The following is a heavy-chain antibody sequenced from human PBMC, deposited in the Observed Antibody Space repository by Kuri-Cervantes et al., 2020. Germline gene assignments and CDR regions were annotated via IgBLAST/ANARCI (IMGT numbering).Heavy chain of an antibody. V-gene: IGHV4-59*01. CDR3: ARVKYDFWSAPISMDV. CDR1: GGSISSYY. Sequence: GSLRLSCTVSGGSISSYYWSWIRQPPGKGLEWIGYIYYSGSTNYNPSLKSRVTISVDTSKNQFSLKLSSVTAADTAVYYCARVKYDFWSAPISMDVWGQGTTVTVSS. J-gene: IGHJ6*02. CDR2: IYYSGST. D-gene: IGHD3-3*01.